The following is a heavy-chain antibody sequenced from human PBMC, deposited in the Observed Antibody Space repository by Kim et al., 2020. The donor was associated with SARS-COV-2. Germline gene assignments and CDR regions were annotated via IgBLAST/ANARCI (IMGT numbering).Heavy chain of an antibody. CDR2: IYSGGET. CDR1: GFTVYNNY. V-gene: IGHV3-53*01. J-gene: IGHJ3*02. CDR3: AKSGMAMAGQGVAFDI. D-gene: IGHD2-8*01. Sequence: GGSLRLSCAVSGFTVYNNYMNWVRQAPGKGLEWVSVIYSGGETYYADSVKGRFTISRDDSKNTLFLHMSSLRADDTALYYCAKSGMAMAGQGVAFDIWGRGTMVTVSS.